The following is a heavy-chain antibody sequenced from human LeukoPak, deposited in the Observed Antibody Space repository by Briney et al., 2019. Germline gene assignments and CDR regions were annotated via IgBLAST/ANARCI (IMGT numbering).Heavy chain of an antibody. CDR3: VSHCSGGSCPRDGPYYFDY. D-gene: IGHD2-15*01. CDR2: INTNTGNP. J-gene: IGHJ4*02. V-gene: IGHV7-4-1*02. CDR1: GYTFTSYA. Sequence: GASVKVSCKASGYTFTSYAMNWVRQAPGQGLEWMGWINTNTGNPTYAQGFTGRFVFSLDTSVSTAYLQISSLKAEDTAVYYCVSHCSGGSCPRDGPYYFDYWGQGTLVTVSS.